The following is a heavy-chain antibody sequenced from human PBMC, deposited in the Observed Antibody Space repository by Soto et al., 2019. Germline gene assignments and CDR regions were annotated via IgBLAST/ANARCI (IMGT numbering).Heavy chain of an antibody. D-gene: IGHD4-4*01. CDR2: ASSDGSST. CDR1: GFTFSSYW. J-gene: IGHJ4*02. V-gene: IGHV3-74*01. Sequence: EVQLVESGGGLVQPGESLRLSCAASGFTFSSYWMHWIRQAPGKGLVWVSRASSDGSSTVYANSVKARLTISRDNAKNTLYLQMNSLSDEDTAVYYCARGLPNYSAFDSWGQGTLVTVSS. CDR3: ARGLPNYSAFDS.